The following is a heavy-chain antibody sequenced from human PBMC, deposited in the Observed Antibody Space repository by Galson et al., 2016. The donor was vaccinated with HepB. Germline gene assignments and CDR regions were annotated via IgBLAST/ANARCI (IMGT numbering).Heavy chain of an antibody. CDR2: IRPDASDK. D-gene: IGHD6-13*01. Sequence: SLRLSCAASGFTFRDNWMAWVRQAPGKGLEWVANIRPDASDKYYMDYVRGRFTISRDNAENSLYLQMNSLRDEDTAVYYCARDSGVSGADDYWAQGTLVIVSS. J-gene: IGHJ4*02. CDR3: ARDSGVSGADDY. CDR1: GFTFRDNW. V-gene: IGHV3-7*01.